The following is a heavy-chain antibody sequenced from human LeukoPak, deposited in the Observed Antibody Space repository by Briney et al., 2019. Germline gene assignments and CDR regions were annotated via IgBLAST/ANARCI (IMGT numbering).Heavy chain of an antibody. Sequence: GGPLRLSCAASGFTFSSYWMSWVRQAPGKGLEWAANIKQDGSEKYYVDSVKGRFTISRDNAKNSLYLQMNSLRAEDTAVYYCARVKDSYYYGSGSHAPDYWGQGTLVTVSS. D-gene: IGHD3-10*01. V-gene: IGHV3-7*01. CDR2: IKQDGSEK. J-gene: IGHJ4*02. CDR1: GFTFSSYW. CDR3: ARVKDSYYYGSGSHAPDY.